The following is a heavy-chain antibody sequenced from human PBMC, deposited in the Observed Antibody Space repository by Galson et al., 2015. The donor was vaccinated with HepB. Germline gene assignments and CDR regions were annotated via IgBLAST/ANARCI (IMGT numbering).Heavy chain of an antibody. CDR3: ARDWGIPVAGTWWFDP. Sequence: SLRLSCAASRFIFSKYKMNWVRQPPGKGLEWVSSISSNGDYTYYADSVRGRFTISRDNAKNSVYLQMSSLRVEDTALYYCARDWGIPVAGTWWFDPWGQGTLVTVSS. CDR2: ISSNGDYT. V-gene: IGHV3-21*01. J-gene: IGHJ5*02. CDR1: RFIFSKYK. D-gene: IGHD6-19*01.